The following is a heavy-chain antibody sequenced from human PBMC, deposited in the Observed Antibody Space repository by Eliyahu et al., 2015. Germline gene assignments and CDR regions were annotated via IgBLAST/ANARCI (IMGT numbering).Heavy chain of an antibody. J-gene: IGHJ6*03. Sequence: QVQLQQWGAGLLKPSETLSLTCAVYGASFSGYXWSWFRQPPGXGLEWIGEINHIGSPNYNPSLKSRVTISVDTSKNLFSLKLTSVTAADTAVYYCARGFSGIGTRRYDFWSGNYYYYSYMDVWAKGTTVTVSS. D-gene: IGHD3-3*01. CDR2: INHIGSP. V-gene: IGHV4-34*01. CDR1: GASFSGYX. CDR3: ARGFSGIGTRRYDFWSGNYYYYSYMDV.